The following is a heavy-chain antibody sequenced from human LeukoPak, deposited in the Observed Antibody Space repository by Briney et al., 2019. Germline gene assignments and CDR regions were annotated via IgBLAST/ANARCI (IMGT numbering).Heavy chain of an antibody. V-gene: IGHV3-9*01. CDR3: AEDLVIRWSGHAFDI. CDR2: ISWNSGSV. D-gene: IGHD4-23*01. J-gene: IGHJ3*02. Sequence: PGRSLRLSCAASGFTFDDYAMHWVRQAPGKGLEWVSGISWNSGSVGYADSVKGRFTISRDNAKNSLYLQMNSLRAEDTALYYCAEDLVIRWSGHAFDIWGQGTMVTVSS. CDR1: GFTFDDYA.